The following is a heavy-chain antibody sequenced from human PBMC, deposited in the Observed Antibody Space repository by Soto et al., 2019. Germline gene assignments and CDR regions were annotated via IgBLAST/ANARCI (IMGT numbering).Heavy chain of an antibody. J-gene: IGHJ4*02. CDR2: ISGSGGST. D-gene: IGHD1-26*01. Sequence: EVQLLESGGGLVQPGGSLRLSCAASGFTFSSYAMRWVRQAPGKGLEWVSAISGSGGSTYYADSVKGRFTIYRDNSKNTLYLQMNRLRAEDKAVYYCARRGSGSYYDYWGQGTLVTVSS. CDR1: GFTFSSYA. V-gene: IGHV3-23*01. CDR3: ARRGSGSYYDY.